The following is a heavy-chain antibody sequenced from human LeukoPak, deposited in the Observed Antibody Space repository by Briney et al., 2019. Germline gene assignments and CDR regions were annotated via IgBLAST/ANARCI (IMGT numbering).Heavy chain of an antibody. CDR1: GFSFDDYG. CDR3: GRVYCSTTSCYDYYDYYMDV. V-gene: IGHV3-20*04. D-gene: IGHD2-2*01. CDR2: TNWDGAST. J-gene: IGHJ6*03. Sequence: AGGSLRLSCAAYGFSFDDYGMSWVRHVPGKGLEWVSGTNWDGASTGYADSVKGRFTISRDNVKNFLYLQMNSLRVEDTALYFCGRVYCSTTSCYDYYDYYMDVWGKGTTVTVSS.